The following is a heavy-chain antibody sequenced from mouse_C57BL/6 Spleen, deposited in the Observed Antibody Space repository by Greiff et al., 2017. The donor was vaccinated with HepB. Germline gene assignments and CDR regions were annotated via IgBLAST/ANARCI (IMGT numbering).Heavy chain of an antibody. J-gene: IGHJ4*01. D-gene: IGHD4-1*01. V-gene: IGHV1-55*01. CDR2: IYPGSGST. CDR3: ARGNWDGDAMDY. Sequence: QVQLQQPGAELVKPGASVKMSCKASGYTFTSYWITWVKQRPGQGLEWIGDIYPGSGSTNYNEKFKSKATLTVDKSSSTAYMQLSSLTSEDSAVYYCARGNWDGDAMDYWGQGTSVTVSS. CDR1: GYTFTSYW.